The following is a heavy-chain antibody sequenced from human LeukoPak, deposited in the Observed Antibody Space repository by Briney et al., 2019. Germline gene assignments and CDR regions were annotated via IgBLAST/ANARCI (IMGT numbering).Heavy chain of an antibody. Sequence: PGGSLRLSCTASGFTFGDYAMSWFRQAPGKGLEWVSVIYSGGSTYYADSVKGRFTISRDNSKNTLYLQMNSLRAEDTAVYYCARNYGDQHFDYWGQGTLVTVSS. V-gene: IGHV3-66*01. J-gene: IGHJ4*02. CDR2: IYSGGST. D-gene: IGHD4-17*01. CDR1: GFTFGDYA. CDR3: ARNYGDQHFDY.